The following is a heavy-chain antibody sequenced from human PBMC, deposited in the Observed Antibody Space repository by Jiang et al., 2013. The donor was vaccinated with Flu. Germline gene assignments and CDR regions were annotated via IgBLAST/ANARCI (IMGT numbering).Heavy chain of an antibody. D-gene: IGHD1-26*01. Sequence: GAEVKKPGSSVKVSCKASGGTFSSYAISWVRQAPGQGLEWMGGIIPIFGTANYAQKFRGRVTMTRDTSTSTVYMELSSLRSEDTAVYYCARASPDSGSYYEDYYYYYMDVWGKGTTVTVSS. J-gene: IGHJ6*03. CDR3: ARASPDSGSYYEDYYYYYMDV. CDR2: IIPIFGTA. V-gene: IGHV1-69*05. CDR1: GGTFSSYA.